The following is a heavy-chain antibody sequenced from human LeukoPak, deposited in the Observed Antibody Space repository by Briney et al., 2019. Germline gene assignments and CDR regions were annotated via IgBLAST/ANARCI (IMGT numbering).Heavy chain of an antibody. CDR3: ARVGAYYYDSSGYSPGHY. CDR1: GGSFSCYY. J-gene: IGHJ4*02. D-gene: IGHD3-22*01. Sequence: PSETLSLTCAVYGGSFSCYYWSWVRQPPGKGLEWVGEINHSGSTNYNPSLKSRVTISVDTSKNQFSLKLSSVTAADTAVYYCARVGAYYYDSSGYSPGHYWGQGTLVTVSS. CDR2: INHSGST. V-gene: IGHV4-34*01.